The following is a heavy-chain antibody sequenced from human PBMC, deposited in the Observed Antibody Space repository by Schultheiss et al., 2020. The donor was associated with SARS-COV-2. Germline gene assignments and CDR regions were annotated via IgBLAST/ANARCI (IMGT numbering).Heavy chain of an antibody. D-gene: IGHD5-24*01. CDR1: GVSVSTYC. CDR3: ARDDRDRLQPGGYYYYAMDV. CDR2: IHDSGST. J-gene: IGHJ6*02. V-gene: IGHV4-59*02. Sequence: SQTLSLTCTVSGVSVSTYCWNWIRQPPGKGLEWIGFIHDSGSTNYNPSLKSRLTISIYTSKNQFSLKLSSVTAADTAVYYCARDDRDRLQPGGYYYYAMDVWGQGTTVTVS.